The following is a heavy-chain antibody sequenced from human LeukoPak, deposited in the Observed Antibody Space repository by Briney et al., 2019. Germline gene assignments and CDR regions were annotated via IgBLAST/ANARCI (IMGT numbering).Heavy chain of an antibody. V-gene: IGHV3-11*01. CDR1: GFTFSDYY. D-gene: IGHD3-3*01. CDR3: AGDYWSGSLTWIDP. Sequence: AGSLSLSCAASGFTFSDYYMSWIRQAPGKGLEWVSYIYSSGSTIYYANSMKGRFPNSRDNATNSLYLQINSLRAEDTAADYCAGDYWSGSLTWIDPWGQGTLVTVSS. J-gene: IGHJ5*02. CDR2: IYSSGSTI.